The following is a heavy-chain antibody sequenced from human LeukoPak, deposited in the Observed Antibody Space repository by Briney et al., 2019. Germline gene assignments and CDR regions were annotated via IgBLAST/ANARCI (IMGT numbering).Heavy chain of an antibody. J-gene: IGHJ4*02. CDR3: ARMGTTTSTYSFDY. CDR2: IDWDDDK. V-gene: IGHV2-70*04. D-gene: IGHD4-11*01. CDR1: GFSLSTSGMR. Sequence: SGPALANPTQTLTLTCTFSGFSLSTSGMRVSWIRQPPGKALEWLARIDWDDDKFYSTSLRTRLTISKDTSKNQVVLTLTNMDPVDTATYYYARMGTTTSTYSFDYWGQGTLVTVPS.